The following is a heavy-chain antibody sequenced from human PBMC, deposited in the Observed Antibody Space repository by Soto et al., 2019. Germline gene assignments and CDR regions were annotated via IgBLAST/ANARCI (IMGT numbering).Heavy chain of an antibody. CDR1: GFTFSCYA. Sequence: GGSLRLSCAASGFTFSCYAMSWVRQAPGKGLEWVSAISGSGGSTYYADSVKGRFTISRDKSKNTLYLQMNSLRAEDTAVYYCAKSMTTVTTEYFQHWGQGTLVTVSS. V-gene: IGHV3-23*01. D-gene: IGHD4-17*01. CDR2: ISGSGGST. J-gene: IGHJ1*01. CDR3: AKSMTTVTTEYFQH.